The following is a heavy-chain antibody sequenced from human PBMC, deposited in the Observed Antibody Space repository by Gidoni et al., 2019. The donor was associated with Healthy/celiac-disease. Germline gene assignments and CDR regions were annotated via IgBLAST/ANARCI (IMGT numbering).Heavy chain of an antibody. D-gene: IGHD3-22*01. J-gene: IGHJ5*02. CDR2: INPSGGST. CDR3: ARDNSRGATTPPGNWFDP. Sequence: QVQLVQSGAEVKKPGASVKVSCKASGYTFTSYYMHWVRQAPGQGLEGMGIINPSGGSTSYAQKFQGRVTMTRDTSTSTVYMELSSLRSEDTAVYYCARDNSRGATTPPGNWFDPWGQGTLVTVSS. CDR1: GYTFTSYY. V-gene: IGHV1-46*01.